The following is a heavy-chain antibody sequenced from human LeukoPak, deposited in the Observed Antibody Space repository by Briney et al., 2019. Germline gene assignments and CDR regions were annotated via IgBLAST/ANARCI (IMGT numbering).Heavy chain of an antibody. J-gene: IGHJ2*01. V-gene: IGHV4-61*02. D-gene: IGHD1-26*01. CDR1: GGSISSGSYY. CDR3: ARYLGGSKYWYFDL. CDR2: IYTSGST. Sequence: PSETLSLTCTVSGGSISSGSYYWSWIRQPAGKGLEWIGRIYTSGSTNYNPSLKSRVTMSVDTSKNQFSLKLSSVTAADTAVYYCARYLGGSKYWYFDLWGRGTLVTVSS.